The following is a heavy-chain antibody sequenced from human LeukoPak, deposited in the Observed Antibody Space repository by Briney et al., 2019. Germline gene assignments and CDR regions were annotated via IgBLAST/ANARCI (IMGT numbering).Heavy chain of an antibody. CDR2: IIPIFGTA. V-gene: IGHV1-69*06. Sequence: GASVKVSCKASGGTFSSYAISWVRQAPGQGLEWMGGIIPIFGTANYAQKFQGRVTITADKSTSTAYMELSSLRSEDTAVYYCASGGGKYSYGYVNFDYWGQGTLVTVSS. CDR3: ASGGGKYSYGYVNFDY. CDR1: GGTFSSYA. D-gene: IGHD5-18*01. J-gene: IGHJ4*02.